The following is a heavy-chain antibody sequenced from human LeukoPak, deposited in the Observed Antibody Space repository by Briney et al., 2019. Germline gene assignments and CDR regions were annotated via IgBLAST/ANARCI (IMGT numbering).Heavy chain of an antibody. Sequence: GGSLRLSCAASGFTFSDYYMSWIRQAPGKGLEWVSYISSSGSTIYYADSVKGRFTISRDNAKNSLYLQMNSLRAEDTAVYYCTTLWFGGYYYYYMDVWGKGTTVTVSS. CDR3: TTLWFGGYYYYYMDV. V-gene: IGHV3-11*01. CDR2: ISSSGSTI. D-gene: IGHD3-10*01. J-gene: IGHJ6*03. CDR1: GFTFSDYY.